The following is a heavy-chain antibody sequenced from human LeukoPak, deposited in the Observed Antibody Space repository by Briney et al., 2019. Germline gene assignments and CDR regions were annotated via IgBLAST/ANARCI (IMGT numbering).Heavy chain of an antibody. CDR3: ARVCSSTSCYGSDY. V-gene: IGHV4-4*07. Sequence: SETLSLTCTVSGGSISSYYWSWIRQPAGKGLEWIGRIYTSGSTNYNPSLKSRVTMSVDTSKNQFSLELSSVTAADTAVYYCARVCSSTSCYGSDYWGQGTLVTVSS. J-gene: IGHJ4*02. CDR1: GGSISSYY. CDR2: IYTSGST. D-gene: IGHD2-2*01.